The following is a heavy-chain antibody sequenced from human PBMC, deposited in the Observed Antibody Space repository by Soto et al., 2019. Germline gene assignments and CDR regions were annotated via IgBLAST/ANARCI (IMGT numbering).Heavy chain of an antibody. CDR2: FDPEDGET. CDR3: ATFWSGYAYFDY. V-gene: IGHV1-24*01. D-gene: IGHD3-3*01. Sequence: ASVKVSCKVSGYTLTELSMHWVRQAPGKGLEWMGGFDPEDGETIYAQKFQGRVTMTEDTSTDTAYMGLSSLRSEDTAVYYCATFWSGYAYFDYWGQGTLVTVSS. CDR1: GYTLTELS. J-gene: IGHJ4*02.